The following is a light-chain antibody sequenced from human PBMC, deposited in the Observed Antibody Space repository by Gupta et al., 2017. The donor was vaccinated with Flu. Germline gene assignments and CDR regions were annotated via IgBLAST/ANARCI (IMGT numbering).Light chain of an antibody. CDR3: QQSYKSPYT. CDR1: QNIINY. CDR2: TAS. Sequence: DIQMTQSPSSLSASVGDRITITCRASQNIINYLNWFQQRPGRAPKLLIYTASTLQSGVPSRFSGGGSGTTFTLTISSLQPEDFATYYCQQSYKSPYTFGPGTKLDFK. V-gene: IGKV1-39*01. J-gene: IGKJ3*01.